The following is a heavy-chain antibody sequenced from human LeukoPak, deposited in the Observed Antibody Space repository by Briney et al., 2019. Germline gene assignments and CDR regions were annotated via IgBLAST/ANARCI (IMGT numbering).Heavy chain of an antibody. D-gene: IGHD6-13*01. Sequence: GGSLRLSCAASGFTFSSYGMYWVRQAPGKGLEWVAFIRYDGSDKYYADSVKGRLTISRVNSKKTLYLQMNSLRPEDTAVYYCAKDQQGNINGYSDYWGQGPLVPVSS. CDR3: AKDQQGNINGYSDY. CDR2: IRYDGSDK. J-gene: IGHJ4*02. V-gene: IGHV3-30*02. CDR1: GFTFSSYG.